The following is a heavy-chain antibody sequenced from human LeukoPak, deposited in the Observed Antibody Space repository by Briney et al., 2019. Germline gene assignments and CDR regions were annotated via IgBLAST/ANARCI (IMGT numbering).Heavy chain of an antibody. CDR3: ARGLTGDAYAFDI. D-gene: IGHD7-27*01. Sequence: SQTLSLTCTVSGGSISSGGYYWSWIRQHPGKGLEWIGYIYYSGSTYYNPSLKSRVTISVDTSKNQFSLKLSSVTAADTAVYYCARGLTGDAYAFDIWGQGTMVTVSS. J-gene: IGHJ3*02. CDR2: IYYSGST. V-gene: IGHV4-31*03. CDR1: GGSISSGGYY.